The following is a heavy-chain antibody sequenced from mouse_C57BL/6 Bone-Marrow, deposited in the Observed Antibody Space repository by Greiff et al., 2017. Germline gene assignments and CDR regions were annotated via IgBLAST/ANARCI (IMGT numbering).Heavy chain of an antibody. CDR2: IAPEDGDT. Sequence: VQLQQSGAELVRPGASVKLSCTASGFNIKDYYMHWVKQRPEQGLEWIGRIAPEDGDTEYAPKFQGKATMTADTTSNTAYLQPSSLTSEDTAVYYCANFYFVYWGQGTTLTVSS. J-gene: IGHJ2*01. CDR3: ANFYFVY. CDR1: GFNIKDYY. V-gene: IGHV14-1*01.